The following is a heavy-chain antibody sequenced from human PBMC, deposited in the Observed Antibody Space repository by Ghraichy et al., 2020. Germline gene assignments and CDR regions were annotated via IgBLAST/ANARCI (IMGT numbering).Heavy chain of an antibody. J-gene: IGHJ4*02. CDR1: GFTFSSSA. CDR2: ISSSGGGT. V-gene: IGHV3-23*01. CDR3: AKPARNDNSGFYYLVY. D-gene: IGHD3-22*01. Sequence: LSLTCAASGFTFSSSAMTWVRQAPGKGLEWVSAISSSGGGTFFSDSVKGRFTISRDNSKNTLFLQMNSLRAEDTAVYYCAKPARNDNSGFYYLVYWGQGTLVTVSS.